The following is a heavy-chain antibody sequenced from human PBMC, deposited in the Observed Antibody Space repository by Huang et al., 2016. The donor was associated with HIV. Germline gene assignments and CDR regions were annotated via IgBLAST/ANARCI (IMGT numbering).Heavy chain of an antibody. CDR3: ATLGAAADDF. D-gene: IGHD6-25*01. V-gene: IGHV4-59*11. Sequence: QVQLQESGPRLAKPSETLSLIFSVSGASISSHPWSWIRQPPGRGLEWIVTLYSNGITDYNPSPKSRVTTSVDTSKSQFSLKLTSLTATDTAVYYCATLGAAADDFWGQGTLVTVSS. CDR1: GASISSHP. J-gene: IGHJ4*02. CDR2: LYSNGIT.